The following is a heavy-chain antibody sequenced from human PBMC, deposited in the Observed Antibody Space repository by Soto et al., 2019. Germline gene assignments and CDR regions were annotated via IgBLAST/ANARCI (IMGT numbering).Heavy chain of an antibody. J-gene: IGHJ3*02. CDR3: ATPYLLYAFDI. CDR1: GFTFSSYA. Sequence: EVHLLESGGNLVQPGGSLRLSCAASGFTFSSYAMSWVRQAPGKGLEWVSAISGSGSSTFYADSVKGRFTISRDNSKNTVYLQMNSLRAVDTSVYYCATPYLLYAFDIWGQGTMVTVSS. V-gene: IGHV3-23*01. CDR2: ISGSGSST. D-gene: IGHD2-15*01.